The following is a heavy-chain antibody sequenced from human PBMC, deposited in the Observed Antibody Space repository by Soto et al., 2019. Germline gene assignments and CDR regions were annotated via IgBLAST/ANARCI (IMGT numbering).Heavy chain of an antibody. D-gene: IGHD2-15*01. CDR2: ISYDGSNK. J-gene: IGHJ4*02. CDR1: GFTFSSYA. V-gene: IGHV3-30-3*01. Sequence: QVQLVESGGGVVQPGRSLRLSCAASGFTFSSYAMHWVRQAPGKGLEWVAVISYDGSNKYYADSVKGRFTISRDNSNNTMYLQMNSLKSEDKAVYFCARVPSSSGRAHFDYWGQGTLVTVSS. CDR3: ARVPSSSGRAHFDY.